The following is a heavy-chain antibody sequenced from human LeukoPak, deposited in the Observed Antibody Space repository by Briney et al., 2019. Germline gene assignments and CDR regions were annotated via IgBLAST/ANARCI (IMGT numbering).Heavy chain of an antibody. CDR2: IKQDRTEK. V-gene: IGHV3-7*01. CDR1: GFTFSNYW. Sequence: GGSLRLSCAASGFTFSNYWMSWVRQAPGKGLEWVANIKQDRTEKYYVDSVKGRFTISRDNAKNSLYLQMNSLRAEDTAVYYCARHYNFWSGSDYWGQGTLVTVSS. J-gene: IGHJ4*02. CDR3: ARHYNFWSGSDY. D-gene: IGHD3-3*01.